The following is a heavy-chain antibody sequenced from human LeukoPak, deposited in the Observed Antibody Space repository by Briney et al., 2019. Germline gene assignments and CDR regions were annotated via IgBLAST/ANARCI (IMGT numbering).Heavy chain of an antibody. J-gene: IGHJ4*02. CDR3: ATENYYDSSGYYEG. CDR2: INPNSGGT. CDR1: GYTFSGFY. Sequence: GASVKVSCKASGYTFSGFYIHWVRQAPGQGLEWMGWINPNSGGTNYAQKFQGRVTMTRDTSISTAYMELSRLRSDDTAVYYCATENYYDSSGYYEGWGQGTLVTVSS. V-gene: IGHV1-2*02. D-gene: IGHD3-22*01.